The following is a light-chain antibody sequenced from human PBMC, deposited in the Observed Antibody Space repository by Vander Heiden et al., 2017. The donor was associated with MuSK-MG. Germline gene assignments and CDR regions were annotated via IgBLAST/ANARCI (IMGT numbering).Light chain of an antibody. CDR1: QGISNS. CDR2: DAS. CDR3: HQDDSNPNT. J-gene: IGKJ2*01. Sequence: DIQMTQSPSSLSASVGDRVTITCRASQGISNSLAWYQQKPGKAPKLLVFDASRLESGVPSRFSGSGSGTDYTLTISSLQPEDFETYYCHQDDSNPNTFGQGTKVEIK. V-gene: IGKV1-NL1*01.